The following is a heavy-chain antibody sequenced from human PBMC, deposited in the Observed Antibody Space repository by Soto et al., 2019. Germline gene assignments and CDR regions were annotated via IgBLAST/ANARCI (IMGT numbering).Heavy chain of an antibody. CDR3: ARSNTTTVTAPSFDH. D-gene: IGHD2-21*02. Sequence: QVPLVQSGAEVKKPGASVKVSCKASGYSFTDYYMHWLRQAPGQGLEWMAWTNTNTGGTNYGQDIQGWVTVTRDTSISTACMELRGLKSGDTAIYYCARSNTTTVTAPSFDHWGQGTLVSVSS. V-gene: IGHV1-2*04. CDR1: GYSFTDYY. CDR2: TNTNTGGT. J-gene: IGHJ4*02.